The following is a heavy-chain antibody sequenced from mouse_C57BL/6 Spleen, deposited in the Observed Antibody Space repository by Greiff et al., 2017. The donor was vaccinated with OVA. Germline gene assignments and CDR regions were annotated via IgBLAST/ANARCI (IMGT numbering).Heavy chain of an antibody. CDR3: ARSVYYDYDEAY. V-gene: IGHV1-64*01. Sequence: QVQLQQLGAELVKPGASVKLSCKASGYTFTSYWMHWVKQRPGQGLEWIGMIHPNSGSTNYNEKFKNKATLTVDKSSSTAYIQLSSLTSEDSAVYYCARSVYYDYDEAYWGQGTLVTVSA. J-gene: IGHJ3*01. D-gene: IGHD2-4*01. CDR2: IHPNSGST. CDR1: GYTFTSYW.